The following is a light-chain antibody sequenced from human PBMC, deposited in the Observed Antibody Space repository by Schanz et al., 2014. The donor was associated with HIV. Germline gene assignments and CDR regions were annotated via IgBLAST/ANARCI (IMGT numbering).Light chain of an antibody. CDR2: DVS. J-gene: IGLJ3*02. CDR1: NTDIGHYNY. V-gene: IGLV2-14*03. Sequence: QSALTQPASVSGSLGQAITISCTGTNTDIGHYNYVSWYQQHPGKAPKLIIYDVSSRPSGVSARFSASKTGETASLTISGLQAEDEAEYYCSTYTTSKTWVFGGGTKLTVL. CDR3: STYTTSKTWV.